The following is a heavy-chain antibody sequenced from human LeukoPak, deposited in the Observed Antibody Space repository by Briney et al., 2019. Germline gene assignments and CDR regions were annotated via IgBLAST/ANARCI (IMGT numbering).Heavy chain of an antibody. Sequence: VKVSCKASGGTFSSYTISWVRQAPGQGLEWMGRIIPILGIANYAQKFQGRVTMTEDTSTDTAYMELSSLRSEDTAVYYCATSHYYYDSSGYSHFQHWGQGTLVTVSS. CDR1: GGTFSSYT. V-gene: IGHV1-69*02. CDR2: IIPILGIA. J-gene: IGHJ1*01. D-gene: IGHD3-22*01. CDR3: ATSHYYYDSSGYSHFQH.